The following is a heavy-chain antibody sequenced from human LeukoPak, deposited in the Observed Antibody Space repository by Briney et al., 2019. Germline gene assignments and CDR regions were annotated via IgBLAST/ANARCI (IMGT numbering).Heavy chain of an antibody. J-gene: IGHJ4*02. CDR1: GFTFSSYW. CDR3: ARESPYYYGAGSYYLSY. CDR2: ISSPGTTI. V-gene: IGHV3-48*04. D-gene: IGHD3-10*01. Sequence: PGGSLRLSCAASGFTFSSYWMSWVRQAPGKGLEWISYISSPGTTIFYADSVKGRFTTSKDNAKSSLYLQMNSLRAEDTAVYYCARESPYYYGAGSYYLSYWGQGTLVTVSS.